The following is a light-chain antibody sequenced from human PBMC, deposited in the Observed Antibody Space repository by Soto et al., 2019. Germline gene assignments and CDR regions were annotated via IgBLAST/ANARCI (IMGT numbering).Light chain of an antibody. Sequence: IHLTHSPSFLSASVLYRVTITFRSSQGISSYLAWYQQKPGKAPKLLISTASTLQSGVPSRFSGSGSGTEFTLTISSLQPEDFATYYCQQLNNYPRTFGQGTKVDIQ. V-gene: IGKV1-9*01. CDR2: TAS. J-gene: IGKJ1*01. CDR1: QGISSY. CDR3: QQLNNYPRT.